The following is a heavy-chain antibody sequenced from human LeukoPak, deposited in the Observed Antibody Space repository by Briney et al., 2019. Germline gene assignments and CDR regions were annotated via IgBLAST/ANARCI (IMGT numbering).Heavy chain of an antibody. CDR3: AKAIWSGPRYFQH. CDR1: GFTFSSYA. Sequence: GGSLRLSCAASGFTFSSYAISWVRQAPGKGLECVSPISGSGGSTYYADSVKGRFTISRDNSKNTLYLQMNSLRAEDTAVYYCAKAIWSGPRYFQHWGQGTLVTVSS. V-gene: IGHV3-23*01. D-gene: IGHD3-10*01. CDR2: ISGSGGST. J-gene: IGHJ1*01.